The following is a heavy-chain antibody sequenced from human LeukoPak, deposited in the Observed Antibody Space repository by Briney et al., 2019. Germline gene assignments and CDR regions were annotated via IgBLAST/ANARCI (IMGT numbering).Heavy chain of an antibody. D-gene: IGHD3-10*01. CDR2: IYYSGST. CDR3: ARVITMVRGVIITGGWFDP. CDR1: GGSISSSSYY. V-gene: IGHV4-61*05. J-gene: IGHJ5*02. Sequence: SETLSLTCTVSGGSISSSSYYWGWIRQPPGKGLEWIGYIYYSGSTNYNPSLKSRVTISVDTSKNQFSLKLSSVTAADTAVYYCARVITMVRGVIITGGWFDPWGQGTLVTVSS.